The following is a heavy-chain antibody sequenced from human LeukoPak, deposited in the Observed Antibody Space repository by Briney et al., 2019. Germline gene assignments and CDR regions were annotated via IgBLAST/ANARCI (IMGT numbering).Heavy chain of an antibody. V-gene: IGHV4-59*01. CDR3: ARDNSDYYYAFDI. J-gene: IGHJ3*02. CDR2: IYYSGST. Sequence: SETLSLTCTVSGGSISSYYWSWIRQPPGKGLEWIGYIYYSGSTNYNPSLKSRVTISVDTSKNQFSLKLSSVTAADTAVYYCARDNSDYYYAFDIWGQGTMVTVSS. D-gene: IGHD3-22*01. CDR1: GGSISSYY.